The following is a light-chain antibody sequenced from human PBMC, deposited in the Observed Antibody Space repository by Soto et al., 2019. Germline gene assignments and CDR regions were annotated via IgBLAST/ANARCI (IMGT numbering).Light chain of an antibody. Sequence: QSALTQPASVSGSPGQSITISCAGTMRDVGAYNLVSWYQQHPGRAPQLIIYEVRNRPSGISFRFSGSKSSNTASLTISGLQAEGEADYYCSSYTSKSSLIFGGGTKVTVL. CDR3: SSYTSKSSLI. CDR1: MRDVGAYNL. J-gene: IGLJ2*01. V-gene: IGLV2-14*01. CDR2: EVR.